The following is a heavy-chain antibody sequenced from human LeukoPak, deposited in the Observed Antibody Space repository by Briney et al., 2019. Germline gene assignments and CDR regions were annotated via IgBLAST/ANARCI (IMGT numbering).Heavy chain of an antibody. CDR3: AKIVAAARRTPNPRWFDP. CDR2: MNPNSGNT. V-gene: IGHV1-8*01. Sequence: ASVKVSCKASGYTFTSYNINWVRQATGQGLEWMGWMNPNSGNTGYAQKFQGRISMTWTPSISTPYMELSSLKSEDTAVYYCAKIVAAARRTPNPRWFDPWGQGTLVTVSS. D-gene: IGHD6-6*01. J-gene: IGHJ5*02. CDR1: GYTFTSYN.